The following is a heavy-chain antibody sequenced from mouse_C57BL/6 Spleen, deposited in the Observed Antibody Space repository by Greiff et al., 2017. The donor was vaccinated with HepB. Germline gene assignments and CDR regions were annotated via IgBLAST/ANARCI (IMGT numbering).Heavy chain of an antibody. Sequence: VQLKESGGGLVKPGGSLKLSCAASGFTFSSYAMSWVRQTPEKRLEWVATISDGGSYTYYPDNVKGRFTISRDNAKNNLYLQMSHLKSEDTAMYYCARPGTGFAYWGQGTLVTVSA. CDR1: GFTFSSYA. D-gene: IGHD4-1*01. J-gene: IGHJ3*01. V-gene: IGHV5-4*01. CDR3: ARPGTGFAY. CDR2: ISDGGSYT.